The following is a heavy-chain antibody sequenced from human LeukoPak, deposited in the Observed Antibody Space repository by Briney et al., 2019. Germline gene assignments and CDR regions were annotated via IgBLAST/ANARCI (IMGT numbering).Heavy chain of an antibody. CDR1: GGSISSYY. J-gene: IGHJ6*03. Sequence: SETLSLTCTVSGGSISSYYWSWIRQPPGKGLEWIGYIYYSGSTNYNPSLKSRVTISVDTSKNQFSLKLSSVTAADTAVYYCARVKPLRYYMDVWGTGTTVTVSS. V-gene: IGHV4-59*01. CDR2: IYYSGST. CDR3: ARVKPLRYYMDV.